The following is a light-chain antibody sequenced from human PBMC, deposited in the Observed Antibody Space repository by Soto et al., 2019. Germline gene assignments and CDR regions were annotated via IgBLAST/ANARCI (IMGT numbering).Light chain of an antibody. V-gene: IGKV1-27*01. CDR1: QGMSNY. J-gene: IGKJ1*01. CDR3: QKYNCAPWT. Sequence: DIQMTQSPSSLSASVGDRVTITCRASQGMSNYLAWYQQKPGKVPKLLIYAASTLQSGVPSRFSGSGSGTDFTLTIISLQPEDVSTYYCQKYNCAPWTFGQGTKVEIK. CDR2: AAS.